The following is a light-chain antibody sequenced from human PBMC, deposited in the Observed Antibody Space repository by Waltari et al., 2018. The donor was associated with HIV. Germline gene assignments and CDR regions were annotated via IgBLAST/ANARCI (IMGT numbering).Light chain of an antibody. Sequence: DIQMTQYPSTLSPSIGDRLTITCRSSQSITNFLSWYQQKPGRASNLLISKASILQSGVPSNFSGSGSGTHFTLTISGLRLDDFATYYCQQYSRFPVTFGQGTKL. J-gene: IGKJ2*01. CDR2: KAS. V-gene: IGKV1-5*03. CDR1: QSITNF. CDR3: QQYSRFPVT.